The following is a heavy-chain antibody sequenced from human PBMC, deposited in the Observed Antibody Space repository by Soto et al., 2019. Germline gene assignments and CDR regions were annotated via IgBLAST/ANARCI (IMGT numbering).Heavy chain of an antibody. J-gene: IGHJ4*02. CDR3: AVARSSGYYYVLWDY. CDR2: IYPSDSYT. CDR1: GYSFTSYW. Sequence: PGESLKISCKGSGYSFTSYWISWVRQMPGKGLEWMGRIYPSDSYTNYSPSFQGHVTISADKSISTAYLQWSSLKASDTAMYYCAVARSSGYYYVLWDYWGQGTLVTVSS. D-gene: IGHD3-22*01. V-gene: IGHV5-10-1*01.